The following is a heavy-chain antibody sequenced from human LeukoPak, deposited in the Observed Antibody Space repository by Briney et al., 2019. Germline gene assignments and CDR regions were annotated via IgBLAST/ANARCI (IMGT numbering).Heavy chain of an antibody. CDR2: INPNSGGT. CDR1: GYTFTSSH. D-gene: IGHD5-12*01. CDR3: ARMDIVATIIYQDY. Sequence: GASVKISCKASGYTFTSSHGISWVRQAPGQGLEWMGWINPNSGGTNYAQKFQGRVTMTRDTSISTAYMELSRLRSDDTAVYYCARMDIVATIIYQDYWGQGTLVTVSS. V-gene: IGHV1-2*02. J-gene: IGHJ4*02.